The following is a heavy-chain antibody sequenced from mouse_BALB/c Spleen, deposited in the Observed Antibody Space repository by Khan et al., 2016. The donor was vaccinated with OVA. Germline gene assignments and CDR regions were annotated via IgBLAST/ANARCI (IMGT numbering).Heavy chain of an antibody. J-gene: IGHJ2*01. CDR1: GYTFTSYW. CDR3: ARIKKIVATYFDY. CDR2: TNPTNGRT. V-gene: IGHV1S81*02. Sequence: QVQLQQPGAELVKAGASVKMSCKASGYTFTSYWMHWVKQRLGQGLEWFAETNPTNGRTYYNEKLKSKATLTVDKSSSTDYMLLSGPTFEDSAVYYCARIKKIVATYFDYWGQGTTLTVSS. D-gene: IGHD1-1*01.